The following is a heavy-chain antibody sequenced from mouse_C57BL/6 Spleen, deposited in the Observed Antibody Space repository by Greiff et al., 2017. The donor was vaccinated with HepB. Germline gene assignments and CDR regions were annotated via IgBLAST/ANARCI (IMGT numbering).Heavy chain of an antibody. J-gene: IGHJ2*01. CDR1: GYTFTGYW. CDR2: ILPGSGST. CDR3: ARRGRLRQGDYFDY. Sequence: VQLQQSGAELMKPGASVKLSCKASGYTFTGYWIEWVKQRPGHGLEWIGEILPGSGSTNYNKKFKGKATFTADTSSNTAYMQLSSLTTEDSAIYYCARRGRLRQGDYFDYWGQGTTLTVSS. V-gene: IGHV1-9*01. D-gene: IGHD2-4*01.